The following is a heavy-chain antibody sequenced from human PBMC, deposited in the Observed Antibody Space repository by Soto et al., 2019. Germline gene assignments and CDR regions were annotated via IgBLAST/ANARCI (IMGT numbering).Heavy chain of an antibody. CDR2: IYYSGST. CDR1: GGSISSGDYY. Sequence: SETLSLTCTVSGGSISSGDYYWSWIRQPPGKGLEWIGYIYYSGSTYYNPSLKSRLTISVDTSKNQFSLKLSSVTAADTAVYYCASSRYGYIFYDYWGQGTLVTVSS. J-gene: IGHJ4*02. CDR3: ASSRYGYIFYDY. D-gene: IGHD5-18*01. V-gene: IGHV4-30-4*01.